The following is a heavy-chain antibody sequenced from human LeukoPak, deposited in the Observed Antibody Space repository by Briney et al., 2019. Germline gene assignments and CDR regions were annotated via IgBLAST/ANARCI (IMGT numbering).Heavy chain of an antibody. CDR3: ANQRGYSAYDSYPFDY. J-gene: IGHJ4*02. CDR1: GFTFSTYA. Sequence: PGGSLRLSCAASGFTFSTYAMHWVRQAPGKGLEWVAVIPYDGSNKYYADSVKGRFTISRENSKNRLYLQMNSLRAEDTGVYYCANQRGYSAYDSYPFDYWGQGTLVTVSS. D-gene: IGHD5-12*01. V-gene: IGHV3-30*04. CDR2: IPYDGSNK.